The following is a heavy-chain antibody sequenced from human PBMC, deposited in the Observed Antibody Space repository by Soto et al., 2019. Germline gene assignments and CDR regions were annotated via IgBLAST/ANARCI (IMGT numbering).Heavy chain of an antibody. V-gene: IGHV4-39*07. CDR3: ARGMVRGVIPYYYYYGMDV. CDR2: IFYSGST. CDR1: GGSISSSSYY. D-gene: IGHD3-10*01. Sequence: SETLSLTCTVSGGSISSSSYYWGWIRQPPGKGLEWIGSIFYSGSTNYNPSLKSRVTISVDTSKNQFSLKLSSVTAADTAVYYCARGMVRGVIPYYYYYGMDVWGQGTTVTVSS. J-gene: IGHJ6*02.